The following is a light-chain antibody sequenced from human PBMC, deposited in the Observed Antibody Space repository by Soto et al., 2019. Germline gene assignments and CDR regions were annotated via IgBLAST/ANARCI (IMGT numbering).Light chain of an antibody. CDR3: QQRSNWPPEVT. J-gene: IGKJ4*01. CDR1: QSVSSY. V-gene: IGKV3-11*01. CDR2: DAS. Sequence: EIVLTQSPATLSLSPGERATLSCRASQSVSSYLAWYQQKPGQAPRLLIYDASNRATGIPARFSGSGSGTDFTLTISSLEPEDFAVYYCQQRSNWPPEVTFGGGTTVEIK.